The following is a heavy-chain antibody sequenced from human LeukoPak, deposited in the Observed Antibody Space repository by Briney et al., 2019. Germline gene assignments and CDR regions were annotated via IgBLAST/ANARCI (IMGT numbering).Heavy chain of an antibody. CDR3: VRDDDLLPEKRHGEY. V-gene: IGHV3-48*02. CDR1: GFTFTSYS. Sequence: PGGSLRLPCVASGFTFTSYSMNWFRQPPGKGLEWVSWISSPSHGIYYADSVKGRFTTSRDTARNSIYLQMNSLRDEDTAVYYCVRDDDLLPEKRHGEYWGQGTLVTVSS. D-gene: IGHD3-3*01. CDR2: ISSPSHGI. J-gene: IGHJ4*02.